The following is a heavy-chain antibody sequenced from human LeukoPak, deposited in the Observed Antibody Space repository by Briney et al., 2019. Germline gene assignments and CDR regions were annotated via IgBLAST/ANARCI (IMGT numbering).Heavy chain of an antibody. CDR1: GLTFRKSG. CDR3: VKDAAWACEI. CDR2: IRNDGGYR. J-gene: IGHJ3*02. Sequence: PGGSLRLSCAVSGLTFRKSGIHWVRQAPGKGLEWVTFIRNDGGYRTYADSVKGRFTVSRDNSKNRVYLQMDSLRIEDTAVYYWVKDAAWACEIWGQGTSVIVSS. V-gene: IGHV3-30*02.